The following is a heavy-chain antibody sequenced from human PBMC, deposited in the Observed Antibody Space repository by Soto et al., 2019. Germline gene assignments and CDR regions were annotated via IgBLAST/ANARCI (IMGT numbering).Heavy chain of an antibody. J-gene: IGHJ2*01. V-gene: IGHV3-74*01. Sequence: EVQLVESGGGLVQPGGSLTLSCAASGFTLSSYWMHWVRQVPGKGVVWGSRINPDGRVTNYADSVKGRFTISRDNAKSTLYLQMNSLRPEDTAVYYCARVGQGAWYFDLWGRGTLVTVSS. CDR3: ARVGQGAWYFDL. CDR2: INPDGRVT. D-gene: IGHD3-16*01. CDR1: GFTLSSYW.